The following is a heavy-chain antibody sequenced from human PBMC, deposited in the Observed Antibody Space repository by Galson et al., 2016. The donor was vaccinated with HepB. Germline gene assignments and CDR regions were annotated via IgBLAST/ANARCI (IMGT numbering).Heavy chain of an antibody. CDR2: INSDGRIT. D-gene: IGHD6-6*01. CDR3: ARVTTRPGWFYP. CDR1: GFTFSNYW. J-gene: IGHJ5*02. V-gene: IGHV3-74*01. Sequence: SLRLSCAASGFTFSNYWMHWVRQVPGKGLVWVSRINSDGRITNYADSVKGRFTISRDNAKNTLYLQMNSLRAEDTAVYYCARVTTRPGWFYPWGQGTLVTVSS.